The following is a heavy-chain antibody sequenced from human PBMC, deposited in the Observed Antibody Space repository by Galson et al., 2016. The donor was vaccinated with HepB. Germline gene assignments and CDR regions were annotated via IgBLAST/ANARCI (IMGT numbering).Heavy chain of an antibody. D-gene: IGHD1/OR15-1a*01. CDR3: AKAEKWEHDF. CDR2: ILGNGDTT. Sequence: SLRLSCAASGFTFSNYAMTWVRQAPGKGLEWVSGILGNGDTTYYAGSVKGRFTISRDNSKNTLVLQMNSLRAEDTAVYHCAKAEKWEHDFWGQGTLVTVSS. CDR1: GFTFSNYA. J-gene: IGHJ4*02. V-gene: IGHV3-23*01.